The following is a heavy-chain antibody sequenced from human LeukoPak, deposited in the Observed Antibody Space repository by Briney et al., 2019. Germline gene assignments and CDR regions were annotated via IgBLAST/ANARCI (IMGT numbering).Heavy chain of an antibody. J-gene: IGHJ4*02. V-gene: IGHV3-30*18. Sequence: PGGPLRLSCAASGFTFNNYGMHWVRQAPGKGLEWVAVISYDGSMHYADSVKGRFTLSRDKAKNTLYLQMNSLRAEDTAMYYCAKAYDTTGYYSMGYWGQGTLVTVSS. CDR2: ISYDGSM. D-gene: IGHD3-22*01. CDR1: GFTFNNYG. CDR3: AKAYDTTGYYSMGY.